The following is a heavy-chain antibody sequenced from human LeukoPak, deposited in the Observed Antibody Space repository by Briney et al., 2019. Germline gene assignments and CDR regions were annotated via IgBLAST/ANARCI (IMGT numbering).Heavy chain of an antibody. V-gene: IGHV4-59*01. CDR1: GGSISSYY. D-gene: IGHD5-24*01. Sequence: SETLSLTCTVSGGSISSYYWSWIRQPPGKGLEWIGYIYYSGSTNYNPSLKSRVTISVDTSKNQFSLKLSSVTAADTAVYYCARVVMATTNFDYWGQGTLVTVSS. CDR2: IYYSGST. J-gene: IGHJ4*02. CDR3: ARVVMATTNFDY.